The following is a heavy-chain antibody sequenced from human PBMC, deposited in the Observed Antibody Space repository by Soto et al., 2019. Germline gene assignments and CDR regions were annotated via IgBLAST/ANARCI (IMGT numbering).Heavy chain of an antibody. V-gene: IGHV5-51*01. Sequence: HGESLKISCKGSGYSFTSYWIGWVRQMPGKGLEWMGIIYPGDSDTRYSPSFQGQVTISADKSISTAYLQWSSLKASDTAMYYCARSYHFAVTTLSYWGQGTLVTVSS. CDR2: IYPGDSDT. CDR3: ARSYHFAVTTLSY. J-gene: IGHJ4*02. CDR1: GYSFTSYW. D-gene: IGHD4-17*01.